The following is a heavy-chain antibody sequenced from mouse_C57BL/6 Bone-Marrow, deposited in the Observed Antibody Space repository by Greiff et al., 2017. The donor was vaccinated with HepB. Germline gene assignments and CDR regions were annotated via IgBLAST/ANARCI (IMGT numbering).Heavy chain of an antibody. J-gene: IGHJ3*01. CDR2: ILPGSGST. Sequence: VKLQQSGAELMKPGASVKLSCKATGYTFTGYWIEWVKQRPGHGLEWIGEILPGSGSTNYNEKFKGKATFTADTSSNTAYMQLSSLTTEDSAIYYCARTGYSYMVTPWFAYWGQGTLVTVSA. CDR3: ARTGYSYMVTPWFAY. D-gene: IGHD2-2*01. CDR1: GYTFTGYW. V-gene: IGHV1-9*01.